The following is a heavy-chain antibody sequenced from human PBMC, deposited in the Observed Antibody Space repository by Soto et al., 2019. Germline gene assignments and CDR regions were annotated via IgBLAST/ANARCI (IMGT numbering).Heavy chain of an antibody. D-gene: IGHD6-13*01. V-gene: IGHV1-69*01. J-gene: IGHJ4*02. CDR3: ARDRGYSSSWYPPRPPGTYFDY. CDR1: GGTFSSYA. Sequence: QVQLVQSGAEVKKPGSSVKVSCKASGGTFSSYAISWVRQAPGQGLEWMGGIIPIFGTANYAQKFQGRVTITADESTSTAYMELSSLRSEDTAVYYCARDRGYSSSWYPPRPPGTYFDYWGQGTLVTVSS. CDR2: IIPIFGTA.